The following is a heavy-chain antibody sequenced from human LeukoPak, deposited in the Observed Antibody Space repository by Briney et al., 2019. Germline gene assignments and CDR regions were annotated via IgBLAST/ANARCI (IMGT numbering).Heavy chain of an antibody. Sequence: GGSLRISCAASGFSFSSYAMNWVRQAPGKGLEWVSTISVGGGTYYAESVKGRFSISRDNSKNTLYLQMNSLRAGDTAVYYCTKGAIFGAQIHFEYWGQGTLVTVSS. CDR3: TKGAIFGAQIHFEY. CDR2: ISVGGGT. V-gene: IGHV3-23*01. CDR1: GFSFSSYA. D-gene: IGHD3-3*01. J-gene: IGHJ4*02.